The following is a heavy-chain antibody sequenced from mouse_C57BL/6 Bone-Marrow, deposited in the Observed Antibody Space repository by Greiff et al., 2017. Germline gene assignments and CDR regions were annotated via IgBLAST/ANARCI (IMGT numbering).Heavy chain of an antibody. CDR2: INYDGSST. CDR3: ARVYDGYYSY. V-gene: IGHV5-16*01. D-gene: IGHD2-3*01. CDR1: GFTFSDYY. Sequence: EVKLVESEGGLVQPGSSMKLSCTASGFTFSDYYMAWVRQVPEKGLEWVANINYDGSSTYYLDSLRSRFIISRDNAKNILYLQMSSLKSEDTATYYCARVYDGYYSYWGQGTLVTVSA. J-gene: IGHJ3*01.